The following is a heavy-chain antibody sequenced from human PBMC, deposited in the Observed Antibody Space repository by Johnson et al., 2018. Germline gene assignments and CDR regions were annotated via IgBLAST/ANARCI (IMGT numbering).Heavy chain of an antibody. CDR3: AAEHSYDSSGLLAGEYFQR. V-gene: IGHV1-58*01. CDR2: IVVGSGNT. J-gene: IGHJ1*01. Sequence: RLQESGAEVKKPGTSVKVSCKASGFTFTSSAVQWVRQARGQSLEWIGWIVVGSGNTNYAQKFQERVTITRDLSTSTAYMELSSLRSEDTAVDYRAAEHSYDSSGLLAGEYFQRWGQGTLVTVSS. CDR1: GFTFTSSA. D-gene: IGHD3-22*01.